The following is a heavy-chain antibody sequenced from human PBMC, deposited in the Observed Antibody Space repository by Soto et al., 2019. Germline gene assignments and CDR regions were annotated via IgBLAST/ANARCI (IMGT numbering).Heavy chain of an antibody. CDR1: GYSFTSYW. D-gene: IGHD2-2*02. V-gene: IGHV5-10-1*01. CDR3: ASSFSQPEHCSSTSCYTGRDYYYYGMDV. J-gene: IGHJ6*02. CDR2: IDPSDSCT. Sequence: GESLKISCKGSGYSFTSYWISWVRQMPGKGLEWMGRIDPSDSCTNYSPSFQGHVTISADKSISTAYLQWSSLKASDTAMYYCASSFSQPEHCSSTSCYTGRDYYYYGMDVWGQGTTVTVSS.